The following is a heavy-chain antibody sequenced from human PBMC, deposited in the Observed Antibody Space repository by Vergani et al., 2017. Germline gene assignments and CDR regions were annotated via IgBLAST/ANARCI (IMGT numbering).Heavy chain of an antibody. Sequence: EVQLLDSGGRLVKPGGSLRLSCVASGFAFSRYAMSWVRQAPGKGLEWVSGLTASGSGISYADSVRGRFTISRDNSKNTLFLQMDSLRAEDTAVYYCAKSGWLQHFGAHYFDSWGQGSLVTVSS. V-gene: IGHV3-23*01. CDR3: AKSGWLQHFGAHYFDS. CDR2: LTASGSGI. CDR1: GFAFSRYA. J-gene: IGHJ4*02. D-gene: IGHD5-24*01.